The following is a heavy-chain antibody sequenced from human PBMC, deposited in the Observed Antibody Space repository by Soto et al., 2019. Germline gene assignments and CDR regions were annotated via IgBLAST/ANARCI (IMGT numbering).Heavy chain of an antibody. J-gene: IGHJ4*02. CDR1: GGSFSGHY. D-gene: IGHD3-22*01. Sequence: SETLSLTCAVYGGSFSGHYWSWIRQPPGNGLEWIGEINHSGSTNSNPSLKSRVTISVDTSKNQFSLKLRSVTAAGTAVYYCARGISMIVEAQGGAPDKYYFDSWGQGTQVTVS. CDR3: ARGISMIVEAQGGAPDKYYFDS. V-gene: IGHV4-34*01. CDR2: INHSGST.